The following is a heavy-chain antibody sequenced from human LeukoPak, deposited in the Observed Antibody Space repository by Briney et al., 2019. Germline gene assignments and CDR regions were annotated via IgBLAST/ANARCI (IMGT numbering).Heavy chain of an antibody. CDR2: IYHSGST. J-gene: IGHJ4*02. Sequence: PSETLSLTCTVSGYSISSGYYWGWIRQPPGKGLEWIGSIYHSGSTYYNPSLKSRVTISVGTSKNQFSLKLSSVTAADTAVYYCAREYKAEDEYYDILTGYRNPIDYWGQGTLVTVSS. V-gene: IGHV4-38-2*02. CDR1: GYSISSGYY. CDR3: AREYKAEDEYYDILTGYRNPIDY. D-gene: IGHD3-9*01.